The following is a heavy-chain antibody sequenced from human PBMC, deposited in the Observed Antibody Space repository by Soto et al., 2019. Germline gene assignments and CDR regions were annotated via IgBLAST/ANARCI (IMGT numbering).Heavy chain of an antibody. Sequence: SETLSLTCAVSGYSISSGYYWGWIRQPPGKGLEWIGSIYHSGSTYYNPSLKSRVTISVDTSKNQFSLKLSSVTAADTAVYYCARGSTTVWVNWFDPWGQGTLVTVS. V-gene: IGHV4-38-2*01. CDR1: GYSISSGYY. CDR2: IYHSGST. CDR3: ARGSTTVWVNWFDP. J-gene: IGHJ5*02. D-gene: IGHD4-17*01.